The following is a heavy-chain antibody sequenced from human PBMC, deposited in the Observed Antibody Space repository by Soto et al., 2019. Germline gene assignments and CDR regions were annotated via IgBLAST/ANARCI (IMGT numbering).Heavy chain of an antibody. D-gene: IGHD3-22*01. CDR2: IIPILGIA. V-gene: IGHV1-69*02. CDR1: GGTFSSYT. Sequence: QVQLVQSGAEVKKPGSSVKVSCKASGGTFSSYTISWVRQAPGQGLEWMGRIIPILGIANYAQKFQGRVTITADKSTSTAYMELSSLSSHAPAVYHCASRYDSSDYWGQGTLVTVSS. CDR3: ASRYDSSDY. J-gene: IGHJ4*02.